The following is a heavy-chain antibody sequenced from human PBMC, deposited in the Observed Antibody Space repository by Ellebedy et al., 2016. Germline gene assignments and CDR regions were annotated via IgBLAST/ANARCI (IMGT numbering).Heavy chain of an antibody. CDR3: ARSIAAAGRGGFDY. D-gene: IGHD6-13*01. CDR2: INSDGSST. J-gene: IGHJ4*02. V-gene: IGHV3-74*01. CDR1: GFTFSSYG. Sequence: GESLKISXAASGFTFSSYGMHWVRQAPGKGLVWVSRINSDGSSTSYADSVKGRFTISRDNAKNTLYLQMNSLRAEDTAVYYCARSIAAAGRGGFDYWGQGTLVTVSS.